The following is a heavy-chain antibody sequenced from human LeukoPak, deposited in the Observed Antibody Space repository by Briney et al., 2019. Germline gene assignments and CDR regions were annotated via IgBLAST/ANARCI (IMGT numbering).Heavy chain of an antibody. V-gene: IGHV1-58*02. D-gene: IGHD3-10*01. J-gene: IGHJ4*02. Sequence: SVKVSCKASGFTFTSSAIQWVRQARGQRLEWIGWIVVGSGNTNYAQKFQERVTITRDMSTSTAYMELSSLRSEDTAVYYCAAAQRHYYGSGSYDYWGQGNLVTVSS. CDR3: AAAQRHYYGSGSYDY. CDR1: GFTFTSSA. CDR2: IVVGSGNT.